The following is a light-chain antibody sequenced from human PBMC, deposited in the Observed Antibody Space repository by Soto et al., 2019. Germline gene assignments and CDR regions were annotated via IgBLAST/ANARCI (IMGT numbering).Light chain of an antibody. Sequence: EVVLTQSPGTLSLSPGERATLSCRASQSLRRNYIAWYQQRPGRAPRLLIYGASSRATGIPDRFSGSGSGTDFSLTISRLEPEDFAIYHCQLYGSSLTVGGGTKVDIK. CDR3: QLYGSSLT. V-gene: IGKV3-20*01. J-gene: IGKJ4*01. CDR1: QSLRRNY. CDR2: GAS.